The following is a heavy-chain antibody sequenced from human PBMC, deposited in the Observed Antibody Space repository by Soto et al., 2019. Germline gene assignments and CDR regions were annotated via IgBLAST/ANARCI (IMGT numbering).Heavy chain of an antibody. V-gene: IGHV4-34*01. Sequence: SETLSLTCAVYVGSFSGYYWSWIRQPPGKGLEWIGEINHSGSTNYNPSLKSRVTISVDTSKNQFSLKLSSVTAADTAVYYCARGRGNVAARRRGWFDPWGQGTLVTVSS. CDR3: ARGRGNVAARRRGWFDP. CDR1: VGSFSGYY. D-gene: IGHD6-6*01. CDR2: INHSGST. J-gene: IGHJ5*02.